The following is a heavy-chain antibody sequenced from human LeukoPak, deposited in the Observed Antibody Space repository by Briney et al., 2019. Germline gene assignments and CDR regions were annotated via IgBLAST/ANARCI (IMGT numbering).Heavy chain of an antibody. D-gene: IGHD3-22*01. CDR2: INHSGST. V-gene: IGHV4-34*01. Sequence: SETLSLTCAVYGGSFSGYYWSWIRQPPGKGLEWIGEINHSGSTNYNPSLESRVTISVDTSKNQFSLKLSSVTAADTAVYYCARGHGIYYDSSGYATWGQGTLVTVSS. CDR3: ARGHGIYYDSSGYAT. J-gene: IGHJ4*02. CDR1: GGSFSGYY.